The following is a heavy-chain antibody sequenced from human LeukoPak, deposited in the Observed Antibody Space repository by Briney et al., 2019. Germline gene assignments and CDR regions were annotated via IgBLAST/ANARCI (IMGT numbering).Heavy chain of an antibody. D-gene: IGHD1-26*01. CDR1: GFTFTDYW. J-gene: IGHJ4*02. Sequence: PGGSLRLSCAASGFTFTDYWMTWVRQVPGEGLEWVANIHKAGSESYYVDSVKGRFAISRDNAKNSLYLQLSSLRVDDTAVYYCARVGTWELQRVFEYWGQGTLVTVSS. CDR2: IHKAGSES. V-gene: IGHV3-7*01. CDR3: ARVGTWELQRVFEY.